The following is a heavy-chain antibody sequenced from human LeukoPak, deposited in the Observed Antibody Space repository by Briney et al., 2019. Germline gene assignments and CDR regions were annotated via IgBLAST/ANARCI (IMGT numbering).Heavy chain of an antibody. J-gene: IGHJ4*02. CDR2: IFHTGRT. CDR1: AYSISSGYY. Sequence: PSDTLSLTCGVSAYSISSGYYWGSIRQPPGKGLEGIESIFHTGRTYYNPALMGRVTLSVDTSKNQFSLRLKSVTAADTAVYYCARSQANEGMGYWGQGALVTVSS. D-gene: IGHD3-10*01. CDR3: ARSQANEGMGY. V-gene: IGHV4-38-2*01.